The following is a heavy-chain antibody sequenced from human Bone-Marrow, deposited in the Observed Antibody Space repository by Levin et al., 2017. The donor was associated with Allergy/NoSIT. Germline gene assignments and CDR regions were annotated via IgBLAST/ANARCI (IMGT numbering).Heavy chain of an antibody. Sequence: GGSLRLSCAASGFTFSSYAMSWVRQAPGKGLEWVSAISGSGGSTYYADSVKGRFTISRDNSKNTLYLQMNSLRAEDTAVYYCAKDPTDCSSTSCYPWHFDYWGQGTLVTVSS. J-gene: IGHJ4*02. D-gene: IGHD2-2*01. V-gene: IGHV3-23*01. CDR1: GFTFSSYA. CDR3: AKDPTDCSSTSCYPWHFDY. CDR2: ISGSGGST.